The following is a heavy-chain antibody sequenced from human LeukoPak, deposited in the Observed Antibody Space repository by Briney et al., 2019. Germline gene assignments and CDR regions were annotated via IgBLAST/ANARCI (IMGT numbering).Heavy chain of an antibody. CDR3: ARASGSYQVFDY. CDR2: ISGSGGST. V-gene: IGHV3-23*01. CDR1: GFTFSSYG. D-gene: IGHD1-26*01. Sequence: GGTLRLSCAASGFTFSSYGMSWVREAPGKGLEWVSAISGSGGSTYYADSVKGRFTISRDNSKNTLYLQMNSLRVEDTAVYFCARASGSYQVFDYWGQGTLVTVSS. J-gene: IGHJ4*02.